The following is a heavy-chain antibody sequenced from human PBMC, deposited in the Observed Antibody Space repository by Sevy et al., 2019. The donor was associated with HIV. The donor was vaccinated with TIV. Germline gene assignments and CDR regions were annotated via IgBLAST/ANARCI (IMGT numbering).Heavy chain of an antibody. CDR1: GFTFSSYA. J-gene: IGHJ4*02. Sequence: GGSLRLSCAASGFTFSSYAMSWVRQAPGKGLEWVSGISDSGGSTHYADSVKGRFTISRDTSKNTLYLQMNSLRAEDNDVANCAKDPNVDSSSTNYFDSWGQGTLVTVSS. V-gene: IGHV3-23*01. CDR3: AKDPNVDSSSTNYFDS. D-gene: IGHD5-12*01. CDR2: ISDSGGST.